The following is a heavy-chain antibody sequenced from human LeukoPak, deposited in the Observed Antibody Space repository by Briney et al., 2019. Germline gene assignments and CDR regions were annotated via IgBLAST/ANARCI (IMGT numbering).Heavy chain of an antibody. Sequence: SETLSLTCTVSGGSISSGGYYWSWIRQPPGKGLEWIGYIYHSGSTYYNPSLKSRVTISVDRSKNQFSLKLSSVTAADTAVYYCARGSSPWSEWGQGTLVTVSS. CDR1: GGSISSGGYY. CDR2: IYHSGST. V-gene: IGHV4-30-2*01. J-gene: IGHJ4*02. D-gene: IGHD2-8*02. CDR3: ARGSSPWSE.